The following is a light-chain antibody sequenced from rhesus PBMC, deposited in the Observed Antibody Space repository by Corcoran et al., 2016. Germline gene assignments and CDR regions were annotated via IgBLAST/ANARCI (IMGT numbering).Light chain of an antibody. CDR3: QQRNSYPYS. Sequence: DIQLTQSPSSLSASVGDRVTITCRASQGISSYSAWDQQKSGKAPKLLIYDASNLQSGVPSRFSGSGSGTDFTLTISSLQPEAFATYYCQQRNSYPYSFGQGTKVGIK. CDR2: DAS. CDR1: QGISSY. V-gene: IGKV1-38*01. J-gene: IGKJ2*01.